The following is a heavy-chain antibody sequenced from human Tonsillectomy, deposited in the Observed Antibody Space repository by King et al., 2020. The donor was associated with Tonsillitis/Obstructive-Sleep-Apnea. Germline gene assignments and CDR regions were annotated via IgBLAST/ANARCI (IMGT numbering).Heavy chain of an antibody. CDR3: AREGVDFWSGYYNWFDP. CDR1: GFTFSRHA. D-gene: IGHD3-3*01. Sequence: VQLVESGGGVVQPGRSLRLSCAASGFTFSRHALHWVRQAPGKGLEWVAVVSYDGTNKDYADSVKGRFTISRDNSKNTLYLQMDSLRPADTAVYYCAREGVDFWSGYYNWFDPWGQGTLVTVSS. J-gene: IGHJ5*02. CDR2: VSYDGTNK. V-gene: IGHV3-30*04.